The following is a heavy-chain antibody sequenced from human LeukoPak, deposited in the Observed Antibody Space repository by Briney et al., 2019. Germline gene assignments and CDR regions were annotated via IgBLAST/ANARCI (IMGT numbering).Heavy chain of an antibody. CDR1: GGSISSGDYY. CDR3: ARGAPLDYYDSSGYYPDY. CDR2: IYYSGST. V-gene: IGHV4-61*08. Sequence: PSETLSLTCTVSGGSISSGDYYWSWIRQPPGKGLEWIGYIYYSGSTNYNPSLKSRVTISVDTSKNQFSLKLSSVTAADTAVYYCARGAPLDYYDSSGYYPDYWGQGTLVTVSS. J-gene: IGHJ4*02. D-gene: IGHD3-22*01.